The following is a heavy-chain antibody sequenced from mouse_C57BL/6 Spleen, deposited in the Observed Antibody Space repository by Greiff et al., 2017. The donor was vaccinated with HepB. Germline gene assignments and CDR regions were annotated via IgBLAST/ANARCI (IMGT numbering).Heavy chain of an antibody. V-gene: IGHV5-16*01. D-gene: IGHD3-2*02. CDR3: ARGGLRDGGFAY. Sequence: EVMLVESEGGLVQPGSSMKLSCTASGFTFSDYYMAWVRQVPEKGLEWVANINYDGSSTYYLDSLKSRFIISRDNAKNILYLQMSSLKSEDTATYYCARGGLRDGGFAYWGQGTLVTVSA. J-gene: IGHJ3*01. CDR2: INYDGSST. CDR1: GFTFSDYY.